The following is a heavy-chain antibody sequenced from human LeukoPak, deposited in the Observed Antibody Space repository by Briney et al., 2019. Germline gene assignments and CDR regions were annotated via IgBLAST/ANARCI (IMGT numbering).Heavy chain of an antibody. CDR1: GGSFSGYY. Sequence: SETLSLTCAVYGGSFSGYYWSWIRQPPGKGLEWIGEINHSGSTNYNPSLKSRVTISVDTSKNQFSLKLSSVTAADTAVYYSARGRVVPAAIAEYFQHWGQGTLVTVSS. CDR2: INHSGST. D-gene: IGHD2-2*01. J-gene: IGHJ1*01. V-gene: IGHV4-34*01. CDR3: ARGRVVPAAIAEYFQH.